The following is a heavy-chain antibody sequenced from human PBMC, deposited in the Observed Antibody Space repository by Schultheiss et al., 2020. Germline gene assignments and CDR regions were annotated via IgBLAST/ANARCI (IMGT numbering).Heavy chain of an antibody. J-gene: IGHJ4*02. CDR3: ASGWQDFDY. CDR2: IIPIFGTA. V-gene: IGHV1-69*13. D-gene: IGHD6-19*01. Sequence: SVKVSCKASGYTFTSYGISWVRQAPGQGLEWMGGIIPIFGTANYAQKFQGRVTITADESTSTAYMELSSLRSEDTAVYYCASGWQDFDYWGQGTLVTVSS. CDR1: GYTFTSYG.